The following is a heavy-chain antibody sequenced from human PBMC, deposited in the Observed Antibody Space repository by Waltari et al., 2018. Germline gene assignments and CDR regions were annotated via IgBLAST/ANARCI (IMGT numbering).Heavy chain of an antibody. V-gene: IGHV1-46*01. D-gene: IGHD4-17*01. CDR3: ARGATVTTEMVD. J-gene: IGHJ4*02. CDR1: GGTFSSYA. CDR2: INPSGGST. Sequence: QVQLVQSGAEVKKPGSSVKVSCKASGGTFSSYAISWVRQAPGQGLEWMGIINPSGGSTSYAQKFQGRVTMTRDTSTSTVYMELSSLRSEDTAVYYCARGATVTTEMVDWGQGTLVTVSS.